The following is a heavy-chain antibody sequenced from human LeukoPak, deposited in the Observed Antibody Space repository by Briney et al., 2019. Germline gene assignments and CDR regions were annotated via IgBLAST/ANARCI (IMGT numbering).Heavy chain of an antibody. V-gene: IGHV3-15*01. CDR2: IKRKTDGGTT. CDR3: STDGALIPLAGTAY. CDR1: GFTFSKAW. D-gene: IGHD6-19*01. Sequence: KPGGSLRLSCAASGFTFSKAWMNWVRQAPGKGLEWVGLIKRKTDGGTTDYAAPVKGRFTISRDDSKNTLYLQMNSLTTDDTAVYYCSTDGALIPLAGTAYWGQGILVTVSS. J-gene: IGHJ4*02.